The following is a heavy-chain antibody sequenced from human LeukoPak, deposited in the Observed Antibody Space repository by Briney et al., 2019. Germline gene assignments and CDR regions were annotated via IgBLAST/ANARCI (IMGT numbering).Heavy chain of an antibody. CDR2: IYYSGST. V-gene: IGHV4-59*08. J-gene: IGHJ4*02. CDR1: GGSISSYY. Sequence: SETLSLTCTVSGGSISSYYWSWIRQPPGKGLEWIGYIYYSGSTNYNPSLKSRVTISVDTSKSQFSLKLSSVTAADTAVYYCARQIGSIDYWGQGTLVTVSS. D-gene: IGHD2-2*01. CDR3: ARQIGSIDY.